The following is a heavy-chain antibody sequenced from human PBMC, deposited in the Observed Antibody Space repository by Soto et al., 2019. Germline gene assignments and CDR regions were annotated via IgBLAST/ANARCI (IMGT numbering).Heavy chain of an antibody. CDR2: IGKKVNNYAT. D-gene: IGHD1-26*01. Sequence: EVQLVESGGGLVQPGGSLRLSCVASGSIFGDHYMDWVRQAPGQGLEWIGRIGKKVNNYATEYAASVKGRFTISRDDSKNSLYLQMNSLKSEDTAVYSCTRGYSGVDIYAFDIWGQGTMVTVSP. J-gene: IGHJ3*02. CDR1: GSIFGDHY. V-gene: IGHV3-72*01. CDR3: TRGYSGVDIYAFDI.